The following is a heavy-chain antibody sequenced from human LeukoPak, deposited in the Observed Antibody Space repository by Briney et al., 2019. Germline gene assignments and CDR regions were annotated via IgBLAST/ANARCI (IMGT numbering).Heavy chain of an antibody. D-gene: IGHD1-26*01. V-gene: IGHV4-59*11. CDR3: ARDSYSGSSLFDY. CDR2: IYHSGIT. Sequence: PSKTLSLTCTVSGGSITSHFWSWIRQPPGKGLEWIGYIYHSGITNYNPSLKSRVTISVDTSKNQFSLKLSSVTAADTAVYYCARDSYSGSSLFDYWGQGTLVTVSS. CDR1: GGSITSHF. J-gene: IGHJ4*02.